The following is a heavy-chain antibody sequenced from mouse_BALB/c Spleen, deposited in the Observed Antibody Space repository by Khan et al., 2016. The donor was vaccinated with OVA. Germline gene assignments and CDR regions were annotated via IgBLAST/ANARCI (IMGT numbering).Heavy chain of an antibody. CDR2: IYPGDGNT. CDR1: GYTFTNYW. CDR3: AREGITTGYFDY. Sequence: VQLQQSGTELARPGASVKLSCKASGYTFTNYWMQWVKQRPGQGLEWIGAIYPGDGNTWYTQKFKGKATLTAAKSSSTAYMPLSSLASEDSAGYLCAREGITTGYFDYWGQGTTLTVSS. V-gene: IGHV1-87*01. D-gene: IGHD1-1*01. J-gene: IGHJ2*01.